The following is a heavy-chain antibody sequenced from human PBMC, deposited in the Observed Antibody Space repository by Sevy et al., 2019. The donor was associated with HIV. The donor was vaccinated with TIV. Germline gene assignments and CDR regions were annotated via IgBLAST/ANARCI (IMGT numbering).Heavy chain of an antibody. J-gene: IGHJ4*02. CDR1: GFTFSSYG. V-gene: IGHV3-48*04. Sequence: GGSLRLSCAASGFTFSSYGMHWVRQAPGKGLEWISHISSGGTITSHADSVKGRFTISRDNAKNSLYLQMNSLRAEDTAVYYCARVRYNYGSYYFDYWGQGTLVTVSS. D-gene: IGHD5-18*01. CDR3: ARVRYNYGSYYFDY. CDR2: ISSGGTIT.